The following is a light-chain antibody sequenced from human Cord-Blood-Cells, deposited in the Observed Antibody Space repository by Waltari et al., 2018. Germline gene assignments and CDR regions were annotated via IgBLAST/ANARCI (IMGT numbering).Light chain of an antibody. CDR2: GAS. CDR1: QSVSSN. J-gene: IGKJ4*01. CDR3: QKYNNWLT. V-gene: IGKV3-15*01. Sequence: EIVMTRSPATLSVSPGERATLSCRASQSVSSNLAWYQQKPGQAPRLLIYGASTRATGIPARFSGSGSGTEFTLTISSLQSEDFAVYYCQKYNNWLTFGGGTKVEIK.